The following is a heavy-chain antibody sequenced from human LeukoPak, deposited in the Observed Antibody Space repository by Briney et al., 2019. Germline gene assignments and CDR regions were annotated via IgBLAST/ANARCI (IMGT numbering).Heavy chain of an antibody. V-gene: IGHV4-34*01. D-gene: IGHD5-18*01. J-gene: IGHJ4*01. CDR2: INHFGST. CDR1: RGSLSDHS. Sequence: PSETLSHTSVVPRGSLSDHSWNSIRPPPGKGLEWIGEINHFGSTNYNPYLKSRVTISGDTSKKQFSLKVNSVTAADTAVYYFPRGYRAHQTFYSYHYFDYWGQGTLVTVSS. CDR3: PRGYRAHQTFYSYHYFDY.